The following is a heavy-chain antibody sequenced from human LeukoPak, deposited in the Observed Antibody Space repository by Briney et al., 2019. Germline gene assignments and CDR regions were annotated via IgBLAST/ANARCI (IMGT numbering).Heavy chain of an antibody. CDR2: IYYSGST. V-gene: IGHV4-39*07. D-gene: IGHD5-12*01. CDR1: GGSISSSSYY. CDR3: ARRGYSGYAPGDWYFDL. Sequence: PSETLSLTCTVSGGSISSSSYYWGWIRQPPGKGLEWIGGIYYSGSTNYNPSLKSRVTISVDTSKNQFSLKLSSVTAADTAVYYCARRGYSGYAPGDWYFDLWGRGTLVTVSS. J-gene: IGHJ2*01.